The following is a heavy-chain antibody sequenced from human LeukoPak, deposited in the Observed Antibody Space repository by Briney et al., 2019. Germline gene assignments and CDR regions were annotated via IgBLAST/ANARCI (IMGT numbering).Heavy chain of an antibody. D-gene: IGHD1-26*01. CDR3: ARDPHGGSYFDY. Sequence: ASVKVSCKASGYTFASYGISWVRQAPGQGLEWMGWISAYNGNTNYAQKLQGRVTMTTDTSTSTAYMELRSLRSDDTAVYYCARDPHGGSYFDYWGQGTLVTVSS. CDR2: ISAYNGNT. J-gene: IGHJ4*02. V-gene: IGHV1-18*01. CDR1: GYTFASYG.